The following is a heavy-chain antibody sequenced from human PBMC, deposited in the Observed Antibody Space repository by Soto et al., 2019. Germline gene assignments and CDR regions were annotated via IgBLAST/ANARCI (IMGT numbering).Heavy chain of an antibody. V-gene: IGHV4-39*01. CDR2: IYYSGST. CDR1: GASISSSGNY. CDR3: ARQYCTSTSCWYYFDY. J-gene: IGHJ4*02. D-gene: IGHD2-2*01. Sequence: QLQLQESGPGLVKPSETLSLTCTVSGASISSSGNYWGWIRQPPGKGLEWIGSIYYSGSTNYNPSLKSRVTISVDTSKNQFSLKLSSVTAADTAVYYCARQYCTSTSCWYYFDYWGQGTLVTVSS.